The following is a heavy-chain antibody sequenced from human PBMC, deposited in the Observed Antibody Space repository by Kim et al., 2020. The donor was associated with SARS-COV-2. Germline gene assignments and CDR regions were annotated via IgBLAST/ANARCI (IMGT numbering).Heavy chain of an antibody. Sequence: SETLSLTCTVSGGSITSSKYYWTWIRQPPGKGLEWIGSIHYWGSTGYSPSLRSRVTMSLDTSNNQISLKLTSLTAADTAVYYCARHLYSGNDYEGEGYWGQGVLVTVSS. D-gene: IGHD5-12*01. CDR1: GGSITSSKYY. V-gene: IGHV4-39*01. CDR3: ARHLYSGNDYEGEGY. J-gene: IGHJ4*02. CDR2: IHYWGST.